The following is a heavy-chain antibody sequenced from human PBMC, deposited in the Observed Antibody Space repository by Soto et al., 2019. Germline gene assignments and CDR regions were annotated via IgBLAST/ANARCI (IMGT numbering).Heavy chain of an antibody. CDR3: ASPYCSGGSCYYYYGMDV. D-gene: IGHD2-15*01. Sequence: SVKVSCKASGGTFSSYAISWVRQAPGQGLEWMGGIIPIFGTANYAQKFQGRVTITADESTSTAYMELSSLRSEDTAVYYCASPYCSGGSCYYYYGMDVWGQWTTVTVSS. CDR2: IIPIFGTA. J-gene: IGHJ6*02. CDR1: GGTFSSYA. V-gene: IGHV1-69*13.